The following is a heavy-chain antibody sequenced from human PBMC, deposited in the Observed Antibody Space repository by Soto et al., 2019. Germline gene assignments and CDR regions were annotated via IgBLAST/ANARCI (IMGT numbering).Heavy chain of an antibody. J-gene: IGHJ4*02. CDR1: GFTFSSYA. V-gene: IGHV3-23*01. CDR3: AKVGGTSHPPIPVDC. Sequence: EVQLLESGGGLVQPGGSLRLSCAASGFTFSSYAMSWVRQAPGKGLEWVSTISGGDGSTYYAVSGKGRFTIPRDNSKNTLYLQMNSLIADDTAVYYCAKVGGTSHPPIPVDCWGQGTLVTVSS. CDR2: ISGGDGST. D-gene: IGHD2-2*02.